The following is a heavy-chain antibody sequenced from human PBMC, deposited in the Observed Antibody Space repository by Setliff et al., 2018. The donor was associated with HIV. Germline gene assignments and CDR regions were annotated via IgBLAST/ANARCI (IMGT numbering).Heavy chain of an antibody. Sequence: GASVKVSCKASGYTFTSYGISWVRQAPGQGLEWMGWISAYNGNTNYAQKLQGRVTMTTDTSTSTAYMELRSLGSDDTAVYYCARRARESTALHSDWNDVLFFDYWGQGTLVTVSS. CDR1: GYTFTSYG. CDR2: ISAYNGNT. CDR3: ARRARESTALHSDWNDVLFFDY. V-gene: IGHV1-18*01. D-gene: IGHD1-1*01. J-gene: IGHJ4*02.